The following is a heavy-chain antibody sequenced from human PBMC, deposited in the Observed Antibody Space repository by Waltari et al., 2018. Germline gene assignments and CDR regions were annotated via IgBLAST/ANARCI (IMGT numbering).Heavy chain of an antibody. CDR3: ASVARLRIFGVVISPGGRFDP. D-gene: IGHD3-3*01. CDR2: VNPNSVGT. J-gene: IGHJ5*02. CDR1: GYGFTGYY. V-gene: IGHV1-2*02. Sequence: QVQLVQSGAEAKKPGASVKVSCKASGYGFTGYYMHWVRQAPGQGLEWMGGVNPNSVGTNNTQKFQGRVTLTSITSISTAYQELSRLRSEDTAVYSCASVARLRIFGVVISPGGRFDPWGQGTLVTVSS.